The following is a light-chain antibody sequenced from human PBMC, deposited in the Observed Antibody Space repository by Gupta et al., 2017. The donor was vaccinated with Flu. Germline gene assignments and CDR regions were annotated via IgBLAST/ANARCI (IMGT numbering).Light chain of an antibody. V-gene: IGKV3-11*01. CDR3: QKRSNWPPYT. Sequence: EVVSTQTRGTQAVSPAERATLSCRATQSVSSYLAWYQQKPGQAPRLLIYDASNRATGIPARFSGSGSGTDFTLTISSLEPEDFAVYYCQKRSNWPPYTFGQGSKLEIK. CDR1: QSVSSY. J-gene: IGKJ2*01. CDR2: DAS.